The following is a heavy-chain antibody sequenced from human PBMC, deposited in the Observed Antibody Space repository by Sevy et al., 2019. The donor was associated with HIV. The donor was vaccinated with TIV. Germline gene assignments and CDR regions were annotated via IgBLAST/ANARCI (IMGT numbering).Heavy chain of an antibody. CDR3: AKGAGGRDWFDP. D-gene: IGHD2-15*01. CDR1: GFSFTSYA. CDR2: ISGSGGGT. V-gene: IGHV3-23*01. J-gene: IGHJ5*02. Sequence: GGSLRLSCAASGFSFTSYAMSWVRRAPGKGLEWVSAISGSGGGTYYEDSVKGRFTISRDNSKKTLFLQMNSLRAEDTAVYYCAKGAGGRDWFDPWGQGTLVTVSS.